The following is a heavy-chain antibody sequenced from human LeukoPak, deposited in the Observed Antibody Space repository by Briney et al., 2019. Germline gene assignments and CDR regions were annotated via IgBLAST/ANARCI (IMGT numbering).Heavy chain of an antibody. CDR2: INHSGST. J-gene: IGHJ4*02. V-gene: IGHV4-34*01. CDR3: ARWRGAARHHVDY. D-gene: IGHD6-6*01. Sequence: SETLSLTCAVYGGSFSGYYWSWIRQPPGKGLEWIGEINHSGSTNYNPSLKSRVTISVDTSKNQFFLKLSSVTAADTAVYYCARWRGAARHHVDYWGQGTLVTVSS. CDR1: GGSFSGYY.